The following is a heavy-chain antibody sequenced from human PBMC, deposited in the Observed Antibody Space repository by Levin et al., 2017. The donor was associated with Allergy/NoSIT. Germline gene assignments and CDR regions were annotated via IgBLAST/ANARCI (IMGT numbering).Heavy chain of an antibody. V-gene: IGHV3-48*02. Sequence: SSGTIYYADSVKGRFTISRDNAKNSLYLQMNSLRDEDTAVYYCARDLTSANDYWGQGTLVTVSS. J-gene: IGHJ4*02. D-gene: IGHD2/OR15-2a*01. CDR2: SSGTI. CDR3: ARDLTSANDY.